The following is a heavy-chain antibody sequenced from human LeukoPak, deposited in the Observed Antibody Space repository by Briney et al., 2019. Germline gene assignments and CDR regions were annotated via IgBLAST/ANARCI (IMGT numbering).Heavy chain of an antibody. CDR2: IYSSGNT. CDR3: AKSGGSGLIDY. J-gene: IGHJ4*02. CDR1: GASISSNNYY. V-gene: IGHV4-39*01. D-gene: IGHD1-26*01. Sequence: TSETLSLTCTVSGASISSNNYYWGWVRQPPGKGLEWIGNIYSSGNTYYNASLKSRVTIYIDTSKNQFSLNLSSVTAADTAVYYCAKSGGSGLIDYWGQGTLVTVSS.